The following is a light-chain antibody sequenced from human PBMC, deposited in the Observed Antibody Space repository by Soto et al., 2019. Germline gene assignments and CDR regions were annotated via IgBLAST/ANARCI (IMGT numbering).Light chain of an antibody. Sequence: IVLWQSPGTLSLSPRERATLSCRASQSLSSSYLAWYQQKPGQAPRLLISGASNRATGTPDRFRGSGSGTDFTLTISRLEPEDFAVYYCHQYGSAPWPFGQGTKVDIK. CDR3: HQYGSAPWP. J-gene: IGKJ1*01. V-gene: IGKV3-20*01. CDR1: QSLSSSY. CDR2: GAS.